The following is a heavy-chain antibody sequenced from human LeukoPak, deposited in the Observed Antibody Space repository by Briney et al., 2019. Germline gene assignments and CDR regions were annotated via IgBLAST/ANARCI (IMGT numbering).Heavy chain of an antibody. CDR3: ARSVPGVRFFDY. CDR2: IYYSGST. CDR1: GGSISSYY. D-gene: IGHD6-19*01. J-gene: IGHJ4*02. V-gene: IGHV4-59*01. Sequence: PSETLSLTCTVSGGSISSYYWSWIRQPPGEGLEWIGYIYYSGSTNYNPSLKSRVTISVDTSKNQFSLKLSSVTAADTAVYFCARSVPGVRFFDYWGQGTLVTVSS.